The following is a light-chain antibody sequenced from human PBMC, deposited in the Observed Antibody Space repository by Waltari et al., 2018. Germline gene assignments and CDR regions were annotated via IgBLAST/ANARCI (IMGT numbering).Light chain of an antibody. Sequence: DIQMTQSPSSLSASVGDRVIITCRASQSIANYLNWYQHKPRTAPKVLIYAASSLESGVPSRFSGSGYGTDFTLTISSLQPEDFATYYCQQSHIIPFTFGQGAKVEI. V-gene: IGKV1-39*01. CDR3: QQSHIIPFT. CDR1: QSIANY. CDR2: AAS. J-gene: IGKJ2*01.